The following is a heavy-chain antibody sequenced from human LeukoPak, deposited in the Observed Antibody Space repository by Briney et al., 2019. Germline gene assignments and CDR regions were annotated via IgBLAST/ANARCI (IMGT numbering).Heavy chain of an antibody. CDR3: ARTSGYTYFDY. D-gene: IGHD5-12*01. CDR2: IYNSGGI. J-gene: IGHJ4*02. V-gene: IGHV4-59*01. CDR1: GGSISSNY. Sequence: SETLSLTCTVSGGSISSNYWSWIRQPPWKGLEWIGYIYNSGGINYNPSLKSRVAISVDTSKNQFSLKLNSVTAADTAVYYCARTSGYTYFDYWGQGTLVTVSS.